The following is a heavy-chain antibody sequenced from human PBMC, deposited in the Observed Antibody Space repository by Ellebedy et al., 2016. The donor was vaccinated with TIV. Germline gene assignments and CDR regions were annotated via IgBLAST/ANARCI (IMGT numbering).Heavy chain of an antibody. D-gene: IGHD2-15*01. V-gene: IGHV1-24*01. CDR2: FDPEDGAT. Sequence: ASVKVSCKVSGYTLTELSMHWVRQAPGKGLEWMGGFDPEDGATIYAQKFQGRVTMTEEHSTDTAYMELSSLRSEDTAVYYCATSPSPHCSGGSCYSKLPDYWGQGTLVTVSS. CDR1: GYTLTELS. CDR3: ATSPSPHCSGGSCYSKLPDY. J-gene: IGHJ4*02.